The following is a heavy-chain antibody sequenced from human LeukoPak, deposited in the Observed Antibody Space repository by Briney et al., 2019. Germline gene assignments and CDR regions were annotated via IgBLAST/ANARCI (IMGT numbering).Heavy chain of an antibody. V-gene: IGHV4-59*01. CDR1: GGSINTYY. J-gene: IGHJ4*02. D-gene: IGHD3-10*01. CDR3: ARYGWEKYFDY. CDR2: IYFSGST. Sequence: PSETLSLTCTVSGGSINTYYWSWVRQPPGKGLEWIGYIYFSGSTNYNPSLKSRVTMSVDTSENQFSLKLSSVTAADTAVYYCARYGWEKYFDYWGQGTLVTVSS.